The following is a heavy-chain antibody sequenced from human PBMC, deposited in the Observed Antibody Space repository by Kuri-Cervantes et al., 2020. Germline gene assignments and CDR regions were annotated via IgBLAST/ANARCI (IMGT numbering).Heavy chain of an antibody. CDR2: ISGSSRTI. CDR3: ARDSIEDYYDYVWGSYRYSELDY. CDR1: GFTFSSYA. D-gene: IGHD3-16*02. J-gene: IGHJ4*02. Sequence: GESLKISCAASGFTFSSYAMHWVRQAPGKGLEWVSYISGSSRTIYYADSVKGRFTISRDNAKNSLYLQMNSLRDEDTAVYYCARDSIEDYYDYVWGSYRYSELDYWGQGTLVTVSS. V-gene: IGHV3-48*02.